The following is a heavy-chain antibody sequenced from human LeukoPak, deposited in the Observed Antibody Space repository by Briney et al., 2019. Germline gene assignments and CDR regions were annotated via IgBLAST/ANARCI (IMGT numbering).Heavy chain of an antibody. Sequence: GGSLRLSCAASGFTFSSYSMNWVRQAPGKGLEWVSSISSSSSYIYYADSVKGRFTISRDNAKNSLYLQVNSLRAEDTAVYYCARDLIAAAGLCFDYWGQGTLVTVSS. CDR3: ARDLIAAAGLCFDY. J-gene: IGHJ4*02. CDR2: ISSSSSYI. CDR1: GFTFSSYS. V-gene: IGHV3-21*01. D-gene: IGHD6-13*01.